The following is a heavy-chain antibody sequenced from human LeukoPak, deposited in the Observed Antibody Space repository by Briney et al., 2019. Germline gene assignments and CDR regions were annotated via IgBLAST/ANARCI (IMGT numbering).Heavy chain of an antibody. CDR2: IYYTGST. J-gene: IGHJ4*02. CDR1: CGSISSNY. Sequence: PSETLSLTCTVSCGSISSNYWSWIRQPPGKGLEYIGYIYYTGSTNYNPSLKSRVTMSLDTSKNQFSLRLTSVTSADTAVYYCAGIRTTRSAFWGQGTLVTVSS. V-gene: IGHV4-59*01. D-gene: IGHD1-7*01. CDR3: AGIRTTRSAF.